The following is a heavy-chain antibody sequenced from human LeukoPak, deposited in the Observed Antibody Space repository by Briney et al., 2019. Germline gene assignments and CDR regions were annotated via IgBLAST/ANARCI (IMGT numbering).Heavy chain of an antibody. J-gene: IGHJ6*03. V-gene: IGHV4-61*02. D-gene: IGHD2-2*01. CDR1: GGSISSASYY. Sequence: SETLSLTCTVSGGSISSASYYWGWIRQPAGRGLEWIGRIYASGSTNYNPSRKSRVTISVDTSTTHFSLKLSSVTAADTAVYYCARAPMPNYYSYYMDVWGKGTTVTVSS. CDR3: ARAPMPNYYSYYMDV. CDR2: IYASGST.